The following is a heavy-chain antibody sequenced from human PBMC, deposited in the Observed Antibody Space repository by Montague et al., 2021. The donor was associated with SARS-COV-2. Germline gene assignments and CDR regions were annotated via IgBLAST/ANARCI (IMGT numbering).Heavy chain of an antibody. CDR1: GDSISNYY. CDR3: ARLPYILPGYAYFDF. CDR2: IYYSGST. Sequence: SETLSLTCTVSGDSISNYYWSWIRRPPVKGLEWLGYIYYSGSTNYNPSLKSRVTISVDTSKNQFSLRLSSVTAADTAVYYCARLPYILPGYAYFDFWGQGSLVIVSS. J-gene: IGHJ4*02. D-gene: IGHD3-9*01. V-gene: IGHV4-59*08.